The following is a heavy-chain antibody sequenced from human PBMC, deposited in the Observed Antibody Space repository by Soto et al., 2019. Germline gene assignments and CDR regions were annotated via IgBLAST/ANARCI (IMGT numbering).Heavy chain of an antibody. V-gene: IGHV3-11*01. Sequence: GGSLRLSCAASGFTFSDYYMSWIRQAPGKGLEWVSYISSSGSTIYYADSVKGRFTISRDNAKNTLYLQMNSLKTEDTAVYYCTTDGSYYDFWSGSDYWGQGTLVTVSS. CDR2: ISSSGSTI. CDR1: GFTFSDYY. J-gene: IGHJ4*02. CDR3: TTDGSYYDFWSGSDY. D-gene: IGHD3-3*01.